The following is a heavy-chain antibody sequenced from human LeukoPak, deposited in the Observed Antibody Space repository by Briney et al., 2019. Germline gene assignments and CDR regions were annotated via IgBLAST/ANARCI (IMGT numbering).Heavy chain of an antibody. J-gene: IGHJ3*02. V-gene: IGHV1-46*01. CDR1: GYTFSNYY. CDR2: INPGGGST. D-gene: IGHD2-2*02. CDR3: ARDPGYCSSTSCYRQWGDAFDI. Sequence: ASVKVSCKTSGYTFSNYYIHWVRQAPGQGLEWMGIINPGGGSTSYAQKFQDRVTMTGDTSTSIVYMELSSLTSEDTAVYYCARDPGYCSSTSCYRQWGDAFDIWGLGTMVTVSS.